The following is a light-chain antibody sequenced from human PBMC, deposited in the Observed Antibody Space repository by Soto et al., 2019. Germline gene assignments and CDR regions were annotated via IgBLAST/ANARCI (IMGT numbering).Light chain of an antibody. Sequence: QSALTQPASVSGSPGQSITISCTGSSSDVASYDLVSWYQQHPGKAPKLMIYAVTKRPSGVSNRFSGSKSGNTASLTISGLQAEDEADYYFCSYAGNSEVFGAGTKLTVL. V-gene: IGLV2-23*02. CDR3: CSYAGNSEV. CDR1: SSDVASYDL. J-gene: IGLJ1*01. CDR2: AVT.